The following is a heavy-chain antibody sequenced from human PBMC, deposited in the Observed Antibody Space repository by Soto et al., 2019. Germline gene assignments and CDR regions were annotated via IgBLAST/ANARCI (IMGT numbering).Heavy chain of an antibody. D-gene: IGHD3-22*01. CDR3: AKDSPNPYNYYDNRGVRHRGAFDI. J-gene: IGHJ3*02. Sequence: GSFILSCAASGFIFSSYAMSWVLQAPGKGLEWVSAISGSGGSTYYADSVKGRFTISRDNSKNTLYLQMNSLRAEDTAVYYCAKDSPNPYNYYDNRGVRHRGAFDIWGQGTMVTVSS. CDR1: GFIFSSYA. V-gene: IGHV3-23*01. CDR2: ISGSGGST.